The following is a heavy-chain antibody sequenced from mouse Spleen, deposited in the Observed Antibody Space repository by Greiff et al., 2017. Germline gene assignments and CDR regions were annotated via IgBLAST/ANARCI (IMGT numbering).Heavy chain of an antibody. CDR1: GFTFSSYA. J-gene: IGHJ2*01. D-gene: IGHD2-1*01. Sequence: EVKLVESGGGLVKLGGSLKLSCAASGFTFSSYAMSWVRQTPEKRLEWVATISSGGGNTYYPDSVKGRFTISRDNAKNTLYLQMSSLKSEDTAMYYCARDYYAYFDYWGQGTTLTVSS. V-gene: IGHV5-9*04. CDR3: ARDYYAYFDY. CDR2: ISSGGGNT.